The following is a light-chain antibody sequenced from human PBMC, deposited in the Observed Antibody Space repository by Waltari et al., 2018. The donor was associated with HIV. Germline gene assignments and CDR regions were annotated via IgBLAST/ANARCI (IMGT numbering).Light chain of an antibody. CDR3: GTWDTSLNAGV. J-gene: IGLJ2*01. CDR2: DNH. Sequence: QSVLTQPPAVSAAPGQKVTIYCSGTTSNIGNNFVSWYQKLPGTAPKLLIFDNHKRPSGVSDRFSASKSATSATLDITGLHTGDEAEYYCGTWDTSLNAGVFGGGTKVSVL. CDR1: TSNIGNNF. V-gene: IGLV1-51*01.